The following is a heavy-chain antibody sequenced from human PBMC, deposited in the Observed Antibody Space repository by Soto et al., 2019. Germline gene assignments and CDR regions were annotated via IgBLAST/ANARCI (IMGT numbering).Heavy chain of an antibody. D-gene: IGHD6-13*01. CDR1: GYTFTSYG. CDR2: ISAYNGNT. Sequence: SVKVSCKASGYTFTSYGISWVRQAPGQGLEWMGWISAYNGNTNYAQKLQGRVTMTTDTSTSTAYMELRSLRSDDTAVYYCARTRVGSSWYDDWFDPWGQGTLVTVSS. V-gene: IGHV1-18*01. CDR3: ARTRVGSSWYDDWFDP. J-gene: IGHJ5*02.